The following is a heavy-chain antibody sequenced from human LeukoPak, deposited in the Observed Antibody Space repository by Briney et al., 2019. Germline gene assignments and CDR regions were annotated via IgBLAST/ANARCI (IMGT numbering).Heavy chain of an antibody. CDR3: ATNLSSGYESIDF. D-gene: IGHD5-12*01. Sequence: SGTLSLTCAVSGGSINSNNWWSWVRQPPGKGLEWFGEIYHSGSTNYNPSLKSRITISVDKSKNQFSLKLSSVTAADTAVYYCATNLSSGYESIDFWGQGTLVTVSS. V-gene: IGHV4-4*02. J-gene: IGHJ4*02. CDR1: GGSINSNNW. CDR2: IYHSGST.